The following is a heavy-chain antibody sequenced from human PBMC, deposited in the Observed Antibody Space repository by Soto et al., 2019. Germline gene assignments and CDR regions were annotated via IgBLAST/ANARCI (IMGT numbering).Heavy chain of an antibody. CDR1: GFTFSSYG. CDR3: AKDQSRLQLSYGIDV. Sequence: QVQLVESGGGVVQPGRSLRLSCAASGFTFSSYGMQWVRQAPGKGLEWVAVISYDGSNKYYADSVKGRFTISRDNSKNTLYLQMNSLRAEDTAVYYCAKDQSRLQLSYGIDVWGQGTTVTVSS. D-gene: IGHD5-18*01. V-gene: IGHV3-30*18. J-gene: IGHJ6*02. CDR2: ISYDGSNK.